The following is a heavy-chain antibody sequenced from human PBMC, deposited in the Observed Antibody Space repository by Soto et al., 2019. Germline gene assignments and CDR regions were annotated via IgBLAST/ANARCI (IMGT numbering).Heavy chain of an antibody. J-gene: IGHJ4*02. CDR2: IYYSGST. CDR3: ARANSYGPTASDY. V-gene: IGHV4-30-2*05. D-gene: IGHD5-18*01. CDR1: GGSISSNGYS. Sequence: SETLSLTCAVSGGSISSNGYSWSWIRQPPGKGLEWIGYIYYSGSTYYNPSLKSRVTISVDTSKNQFSLKLSSVTAADTAVYYCARANSYGPTASDYWGQGTLVTVSS.